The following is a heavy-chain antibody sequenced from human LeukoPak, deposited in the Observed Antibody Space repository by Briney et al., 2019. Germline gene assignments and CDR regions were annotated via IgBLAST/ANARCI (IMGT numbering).Heavy chain of an antibody. Sequence: KPSETLSLTCTVSGGSISSYYWSWIRQPPGKGLEWIGYIYYSGSTNYNPSLKSRVTISVDTSKNQFSLKLSSVTAADTAVYYCATRQVVTASIDYWGQGTLVTVSS. CDR1: GGSISSYY. CDR2: IYYSGST. CDR3: ATRQVVTASIDY. D-gene: IGHD2-21*02. V-gene: IGHV4-59*12. J-gene: IGHJ4*02.